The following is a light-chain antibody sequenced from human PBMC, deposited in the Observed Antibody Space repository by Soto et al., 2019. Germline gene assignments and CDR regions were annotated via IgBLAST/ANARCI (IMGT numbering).Light chain of an antibody. V-gene: IGKV3-15*01. CDR3: QQYNNWIT. J-gene: IGKJ5*01. CDR1: QSVSSN. Sequence: EIVLTQSPGTLSVSPGERVTLSCRASQSVSSNLAWYQQKPGQAPRLLLYGESTRANGIPARFSGSGSGTEFTLTISSLQSEDFAIYYCQQYNNWITFGQGTRLEIK. CDR2: GES.